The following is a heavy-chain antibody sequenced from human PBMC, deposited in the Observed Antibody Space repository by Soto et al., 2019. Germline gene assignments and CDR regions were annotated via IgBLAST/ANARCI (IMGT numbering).Heavy chain of an antibody. CDR2: IYPGDSDT. D-gene: IGHD3-9*01. Sequence: PGESLKISCKGSGYSFTTYWVGWVRQVPGKGLEWMGLIYPGDSDTRYSPSFQGQVTISADESIRTAYLQWSSLKASDTAMYYCSTYYDIFTGPDYWGQGTLVTVSS. V-gene: IGHV5-51*01. CDR3: STYYDIFTGPDY. CDR1: GYSFTTYW. J-gene: IGHJ4*02.